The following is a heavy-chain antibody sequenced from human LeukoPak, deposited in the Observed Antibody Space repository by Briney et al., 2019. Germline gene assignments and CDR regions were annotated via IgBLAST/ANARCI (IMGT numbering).Heavy chain of an antibody. J-gene: IGHJ6*03. CDR1: GGSFSGYY. CDR2: INHSGST. Sequence: PSETLSLTCAVYGGSFSGYYWSWIRQPPGKGLEWIGEINHSGSTNYNPSLKSRVTISVDTSKNQFSLKLSSVTAADTAVYYCARLRSSTSPYYYYMDVWGKGTTVTISS. V-gene: IGHV4-34*01. CDR3: ARLRSSTSPYYYYMDV. D-gene: IGHD2-2*01.